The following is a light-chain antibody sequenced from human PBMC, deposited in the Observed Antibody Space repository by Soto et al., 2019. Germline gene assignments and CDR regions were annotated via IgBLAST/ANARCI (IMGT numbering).Light chain of an antibody. V-gene: IGKV1D-13*01. CDR3: QQFNNYPLT. J-gene: IGKJ5*01. CDR1: QGISSA. Sequence: AIQLPKSHSSLSASVGARVTITGRASQGISSAVAWYQQKPGKPPKLLMYDASSLESGVPPRFSGSGSGTDFTLRISSLQPEEFATYYCQQFNNYPLTVGQGTRLEIK. CDR2: DAS.